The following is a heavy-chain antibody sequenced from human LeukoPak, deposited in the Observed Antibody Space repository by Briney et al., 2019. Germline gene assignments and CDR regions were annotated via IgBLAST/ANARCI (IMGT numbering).Heavy chain of an antibody. CDR1: GFTFSSYW. D-gene: IGHD3-22*01. Sequence: GGSLRLSCAASGFTFSSYWMHWVRQAPGKGLVWVSHINSDGSSTGYADSVKGRFTISRDNAKNTLYLQLNSLRAEDTALYYCARETSGSSDYWGQGTLVTVSS. CDR3: ARETSGSSDY. J-gene: IGHJ4*02. V-gene: IGHV3-74*01. CDR2: INSDGSST.